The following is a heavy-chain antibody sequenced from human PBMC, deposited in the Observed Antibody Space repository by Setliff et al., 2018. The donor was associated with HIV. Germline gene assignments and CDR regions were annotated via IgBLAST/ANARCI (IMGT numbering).Heavy chain of an antibody. J-gene: IGHJ4*02. CDR3: AADVPNFSDDYIPIDY. V-gene: IGHV3-53*01. Sequence: GGSLRLSCAVAGFSFSNYAMTWVRQAPGKGLEWVSVIYSDGSSYYADSVRGRFTISRDNYKNTLYLQMNSLRPEDTAVYYCAADVPNFSDDYIPIDYWGRGTLVTVSS. CDR1: GFSFSNYA. D-gene: IGHD4-4*01. CDR2: IYSDGSS.